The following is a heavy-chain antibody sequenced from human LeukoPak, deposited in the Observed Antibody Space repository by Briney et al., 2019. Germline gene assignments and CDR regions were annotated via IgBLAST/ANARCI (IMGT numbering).Heavy chain of an antibody. J-gene: IGHJ4*02. V-gene: IGHV3-23*01. CDR2: VSGDGSNT. CDR3: AKDRSSIAVAAFDY. CDR1: GFTFSSYT. D-gene: IGHD6-19*01. Sequence: GGSLRLSCAASGFTFSSYTMNWVRQAPGKGLEWVSGVSGDGSNTYYADSVKGRFTISRDNSRNTLYLQMNTLRAEDTAVYYCAKDRSSIAVAAFDYWGQGTLVTVSS.